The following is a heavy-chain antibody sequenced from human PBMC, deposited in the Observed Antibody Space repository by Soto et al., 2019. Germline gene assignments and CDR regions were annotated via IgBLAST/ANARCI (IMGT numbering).Heavy chain of an antibody. D-gene: IGHD2-15*01. CDR2: IYYSGST. J-gene: IGHJ3*02. CDR3: VSGGCSGGSCYDAFDI. CDR1: GGSISSGDYY. V-gene: IGHV4-30-4*01. Sequence: QVQLQESGPGLVKPSQTLSLTCTVSGGSISSGDYYWSWIRQPPGKGLEWIGYIYYSGSTYYNPSLKSRVTISVDTSKNQFSLKLSSVTAADRAVYYCVSGGCSGGSCYDAFDIWGQGTMVTVSS.